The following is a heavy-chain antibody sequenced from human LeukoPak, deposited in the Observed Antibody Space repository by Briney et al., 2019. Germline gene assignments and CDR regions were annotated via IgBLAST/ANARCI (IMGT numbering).Heavy chain of an antibody. CDR1: GDSVSSNSAA. D-gene: IGHD4-17*01. V-gene: IGHV6-1*01. CDR3: ARGRVTTIANYYYYYIDV. J-gene: IGHJ6*03. Sequence: SETLSLTCAISGDSVSSNSAAWTWIRQSPSRGLEWLGRTYYRSKWYNDYEVSVQSRITINPDTSKNQFSLQLNSVTPEDTVVYYCARGRVTTIANYYYYYIDVWGKGTTVTVSS. CDR2: TYYRSKWYN.